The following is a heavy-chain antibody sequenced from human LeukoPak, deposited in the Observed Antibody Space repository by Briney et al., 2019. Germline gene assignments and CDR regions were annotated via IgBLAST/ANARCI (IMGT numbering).Heavy chain of an antibody. CDR1: GGSISSYY. CDR2: IYSRVT. J-gene: IGHJ5*02. D-gene: IGHD3-10*01. V-gene: IGHV4-4*07. CDR3: ARDSGTTGEVKFDP. Sequence: PSETLSLTCTVSGGSISSYYLSWIRQPAGKGLEWIGRIYSRVTTYNPSLKSRVTMSADTSRNHVSLTLNSVTAADTAVYYCARDSGTTGEVKFDPWGQGTLVTVSS.